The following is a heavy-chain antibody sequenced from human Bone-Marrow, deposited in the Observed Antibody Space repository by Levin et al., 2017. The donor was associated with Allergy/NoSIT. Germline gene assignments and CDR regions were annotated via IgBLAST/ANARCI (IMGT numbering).Heavy chain of an antibody. V-gene: IGHV3-23*01. Sequence: GGSLRLSCVASGFIFSNCPMSCVRQSPGKGLEWVSGISASSAGTYYRDSVKGRFTISRDNSKNTLHLHMNSLRAEDTAVYYCAKEPPIATSLTGHYFDFWGQGTLITVSS. J-gene: IGHJ4*02. CDR2: ISASSAGT. CDR1: GFIFSNCP. D-gene: IGHD6-13*01. CDR3: AKEPPIATSLTGHYFDF.